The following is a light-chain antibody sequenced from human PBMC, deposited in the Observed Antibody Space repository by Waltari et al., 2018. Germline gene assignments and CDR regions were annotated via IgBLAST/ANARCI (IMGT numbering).Light chain of an antibody. CDR3: QQYKNWPPLIT. CDR2: GAS. J-gene: IGKJ5*01. V-gene: IGKV3-15*01. Sequence: EIVMTQSPATLSVSPGERATLSCRASQSVSSNLAWYQQKPGQAPRLLIYGASTRATGIPARFSGSGSGTEFTLTISSLQSEDFAVYYCQQYKNWPPLITFGQGTRLEIK. CDR1: QSVSSN.